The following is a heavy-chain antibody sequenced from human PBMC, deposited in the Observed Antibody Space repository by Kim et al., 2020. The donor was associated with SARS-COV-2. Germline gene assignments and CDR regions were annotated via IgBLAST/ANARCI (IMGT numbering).Heavy chain of an antibody. CDR1: GFTFSTSP. Sequence: GGSLRLFCVASGFTFSTSPMGWVRQAPGKGLEWVSRISWDGTRTYYADSVKGRVTMSSDKSKNMLYLHMNSLRVEDTAVNYCAKGVINSGFDYWGQGT. J-gene: IGHJ4*02. D-gene: IGHD1-26*01. CDR2: ISWDGTRT. CDR3: AKGVINSGFDY. V-gene: IGHV3-23*01.